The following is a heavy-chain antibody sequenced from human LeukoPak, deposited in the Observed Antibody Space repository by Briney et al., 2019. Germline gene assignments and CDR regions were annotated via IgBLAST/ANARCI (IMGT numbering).Heavy chain of an antibody. Sequence: SETLSLTCTVSGDSISSGDYYWSWIRQPAGKGLEWIGRISSSGSTNYNPSLKSRVTISVDTSKNQFSLKLSSVTAADTAVYFCARGRHYYYYYMDVWGKGTTVTVSS. CDR1: GDSISSGDYY. V-gene: IGHV4-61*02. CDR2: ISSSGST. J-gene: IGHJ6*03. CDR3: ARGRHYYYYYMDV.